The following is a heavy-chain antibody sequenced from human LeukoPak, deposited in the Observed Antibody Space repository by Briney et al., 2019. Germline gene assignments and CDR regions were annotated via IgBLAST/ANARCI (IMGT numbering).Heavy chain of an antibody. CDR2: IYYSGST. J-gene: IGHJ5*02. CDR3: ARGNEGFDP. D-gene: IGHD1-1*01. Sequence: SETLSLTCAVYGGSFSGYYWSWIRQPPGKGLEWIGYIYYSGSTNYNPSLKSRVTISVDTSKNQFSLKLSSVTAADTAVYYCARGNEGFDPWGQGTLVTVSS. V-gene: IGHV4-59*01. CDR1: GGSFSGYY.